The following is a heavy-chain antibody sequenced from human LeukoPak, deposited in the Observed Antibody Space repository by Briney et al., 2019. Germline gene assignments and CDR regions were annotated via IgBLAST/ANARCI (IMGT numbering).Heavy chain of an antibody. D-gene: IGHD1-26*01. CDR2: ISSSSSYI. Sequence: PGGSLRLSCAASGFTFSSYSIIWVRQAPGKGLEWVSSISSSSSYIYYADSLKGRFTISRDNAKNSLYLQMNSLRAEDTAVYYCAKDRMYSGSYTPYGYWGQGTLVTVSS. V-gene: IGHV3-21*01. CDR1: GFTFSSYS. CDR3: AKDRMYSGSYTPYGY. J-gene: IGHJ4*02.